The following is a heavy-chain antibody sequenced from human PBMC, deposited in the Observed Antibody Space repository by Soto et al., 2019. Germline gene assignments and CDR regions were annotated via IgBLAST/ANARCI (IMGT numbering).Heavy chain of an antibody. Sequence: PSETLSLTCAVYGGSFSCYYWTWTRQPPGTGLEWIGEINHSGSTNYNPSLKSRVTISVDTSKNQFSLKLTSVTAADTAVYYCARDKITGLFDYWGQGTLVTVS. CDR1: GGSFSCYY. V-gene: IGHV4-34*01. CDR2: INHSGST. J-gene: IGHJ4*02. CDR3: ARDKITGLFDY. D-gene: IGHD2-8*02.